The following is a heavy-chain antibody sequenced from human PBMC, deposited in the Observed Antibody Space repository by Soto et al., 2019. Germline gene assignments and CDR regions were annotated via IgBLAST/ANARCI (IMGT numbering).Heavy chain of an antibody. CDR2: INQSGST. V-gene: IGHV4-34*01. Sequence: QVQLQQWGAGLLKPSETLSLTCAVYGGSFSGYYWSWIRQPPGKGLEWIGEINQSGSTNYNPSLQSRATXSXDXTKNQFSLKLSSVTAADTAVYYCARTYSSSWSPFDYWGQGTLVTVSS. D-gene: IGHD6-13*01. J-gene: IGHJ4*02. CDR1: GGSFSGYY. CDR3: ARTYSSSWSPFDY.